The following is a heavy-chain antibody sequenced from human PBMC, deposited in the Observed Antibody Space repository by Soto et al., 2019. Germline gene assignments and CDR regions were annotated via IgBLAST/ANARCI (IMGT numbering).Heavy chain of an antibody. CDR3: AKCSTAYCGGECYCWDFDL. CDR1: GFTFSSYG. D-gene: IGHD2-21*01. CDR2: ISYDGSNK. V-gene: IGHV3-30*18. Sequence: QVQLVESGGGVVQPGRSLRLSCAASGFTFSSYGMHWVRQAPGKGLEWVAVISYDGSNKYYADSVKGRFTISRDNSKNTLYLQMNSLRAEDTAVYYCAKCSTAYCGGECYCWDFDLGGRGTLVTVSS. J-gene: IGHJ2*01.